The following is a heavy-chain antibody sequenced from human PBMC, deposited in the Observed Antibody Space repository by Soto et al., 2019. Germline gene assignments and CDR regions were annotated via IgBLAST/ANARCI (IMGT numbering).Heavy chain of an antibody. CDR2: IYYSGST. CDR3: ARDQRITMVRGVDYYYYGMDV. J-gene: IGHJ6*02. V-gene: IGHV4-59*01. Sequence: SKTPALTCTVSGGSISSYYWSWIRQPPGKGLEWIGYIYYSGSTNYNPSLKSRVTISVDTSKNQFSLKLSSVTAADTAVYYCARDQRITMVRGVDYYYYGMDVWGQGTTVT. CDR1: GGSISSYY. D-gene: IGHD3-10*01.